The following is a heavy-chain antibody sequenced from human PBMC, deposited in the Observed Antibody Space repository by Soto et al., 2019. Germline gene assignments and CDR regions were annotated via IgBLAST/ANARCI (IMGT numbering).Heavy chain of an antibody. D-gene: IGHD7-27*01. J-gene: IGHJ4*02. V-gene: IGHV3-48*03. CDR1: GFTFSSYE. Sequence: GGSLRLSCAASGFTFSSYEMNWVRQAPGKGLEWVSYISSSGSTIYYADSVKGRFTISRDNAKNSLYLQMNSLRAEDTAVYYCARGNWDHFYYWGQGTLVTVSS. CDR2: ISSSGSTI. CDR3: ARGNWDHFYY.